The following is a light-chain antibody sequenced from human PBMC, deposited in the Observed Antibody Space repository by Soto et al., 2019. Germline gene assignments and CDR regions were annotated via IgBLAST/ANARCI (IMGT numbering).Light chain of an antibody. Sequence: EIVLTQSPGTLSLSPGERVTLSCRASQSVYSNYLAWYQQKPGQAPRLLIYGASSRATGIPDRFSGSGSGTDFTLTISGLEPEDFAVYYCQQYGSSVSYTFGQGTKLEIK. CDR1: QSVYSNY. CDR2: GAS. J-gene: IGKJ2*01. V-gene: IGKV3-20*01. CDR3: QQYGSSVSYT.